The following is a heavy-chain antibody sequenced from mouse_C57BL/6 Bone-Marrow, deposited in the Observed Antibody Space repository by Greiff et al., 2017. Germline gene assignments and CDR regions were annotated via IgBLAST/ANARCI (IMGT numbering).Heavy chain of an antibody. CDR1: GFTFSNYW. CDR2: IRLKSDNYAT. Sequence: EVKVEESGGGLVQPGGSMKLSCVASGFTFSNYWMNWVRQSPEKGLEWVAQIRLKSDNYATHYAESVKGRFTISRDDSKSSVYLQMNNLRAEDTGIYYCTCGGSSFAYWGQGTLVTVSA. CDR3: TCGGSSFAY. V-gene: IGHV6-3*01. J-gene: IGHJ3*01.